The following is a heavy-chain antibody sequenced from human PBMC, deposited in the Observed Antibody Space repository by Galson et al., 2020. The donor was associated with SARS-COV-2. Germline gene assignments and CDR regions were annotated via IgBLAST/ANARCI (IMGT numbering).Heavy chain of an antibody. V-gene: IGHV4-38-2*01. Sequence: SETLSLTCAVSGLSINSDFYWGWIRQPPGKGLEWIGNIYQGGTTYYNPSLKSRVTTSIDQSKNQFSLTMTSVTAADTAVYYCARPSSSGYYSIWYFDLWGRGTLVTVSS. CDR2: IYQGGTT. J-gene: IGHJ2*01. CDR1: GLSINSDFY. D-gene: IGHD3-22*01. CDR3: ARPSSSGYYSIWYFDL.